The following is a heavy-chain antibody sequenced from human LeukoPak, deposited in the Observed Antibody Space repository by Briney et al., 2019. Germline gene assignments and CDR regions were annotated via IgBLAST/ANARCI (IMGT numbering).Heavy chain of an antibody. D-gene: IGHD2-2*01. CDR1: GFIFSSYG. CDR3: ASLGYCSSTSCRYYFDY. V-gene: IGHV3-30*02. CDR2: ISYDGNMK. J-gene: IGHJ4*02. Sequence: GGSLRLSCAASGFIFSSYGMHWVRQAPGKGLEWVAYISYDGNMKDYADSVKGRFTVSRDNSKNTLYLQMNSLRAEDTAVYYCASLGYCSSTSCRYYFDYWGQGTLVTVSS.